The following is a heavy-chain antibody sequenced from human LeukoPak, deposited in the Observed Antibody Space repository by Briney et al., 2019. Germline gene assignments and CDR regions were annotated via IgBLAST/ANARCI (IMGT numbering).Heavy chain of an antibody. D-gene: IGHD2-15*01. J-gene: IGHJ4*02. Sequence: GGSLRLSCAASGFTVSSNYMSWVRQAPGKGLEWVSVIYSGGSTYYADSVKGRFTISRDNSKNTPYLQMNSLRAEDTAVYYCAKTLGYCSGGSCYSGVIDYWGQGTLVTVSS. V-gene: IGHV3-66*01. CDR1: GFTVSSNY. CDR2: IYSGGST. CDR3: AKTLGYCSGGSCYSGVIDY.